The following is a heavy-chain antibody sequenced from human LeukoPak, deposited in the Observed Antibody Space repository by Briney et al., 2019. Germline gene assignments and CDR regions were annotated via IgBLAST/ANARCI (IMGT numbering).Heavy chain of an antibody. V-gene: IGHV3-33*01. D-gene: IGHD5-12*01. CDR2: IWYDGSNK. CDR3: ARDRRVASLDY. CDR1: GFTFSSYG. Sequence: GGSPRLSCAASGFTFSSYGMHWVRQAPGKGLEWVAVIWYDGSNKYYADSVKGRFTISRDNSKNTLYLQMNSLRAEDTAVYYCARDRRVASLDYWGQGTLVTVSS. J-gene: IGHJ4*02.